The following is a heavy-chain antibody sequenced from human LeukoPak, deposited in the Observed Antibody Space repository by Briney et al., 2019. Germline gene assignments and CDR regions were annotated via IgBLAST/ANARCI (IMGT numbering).Heavy chain of an antibody. CDR3: AGGGDSSGPFAPLGY. Sequence: ASVKVSCKASGYTFTSYGISWVRQAPGQGLEWIGWISAYNGNTNYAQKLQGRVTMTTDTSTSTTYMELRSLRSDDTAVYYCAGGGDSSGPFAPLGYWGQGTLVTVSS. J-gene: IGHJ4*02. CDR1: GYTFTSYG. CDR2: ISAYNGNT. V-gene: IGHV1-18*01. D-gene: IGHD3-22*01.